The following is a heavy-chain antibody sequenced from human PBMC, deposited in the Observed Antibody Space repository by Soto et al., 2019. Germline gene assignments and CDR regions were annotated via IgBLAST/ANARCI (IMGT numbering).Heavy chain of an antibody. Sequence: PGGSLRLSCAASGFTFSSYAMHWVRQAPGKGLEYVSAISSNGGSTYYANSVKGRFTISRDNSKNTLYLQMGSLRAEDMAVYYCASGYCSGGSCYEGAFDIWGQGTMVTVSS. J-gene: IGHJ3*02. CDR1: GFTFSSYA. V-gene: IGHV3-64*01. CDR3: ASGYCSGGSCYEGAFDI. CDR2: ISSNGGST. D-gene: IGHD2-15*01.